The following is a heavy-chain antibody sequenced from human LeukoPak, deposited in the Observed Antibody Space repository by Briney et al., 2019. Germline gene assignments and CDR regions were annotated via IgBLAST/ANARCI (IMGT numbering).Heavy chain of an antibody. V-gene: IGHV4-34*01. CDR1: GDSISDYY. CDR2: INHSGST. CDR3: AREQQWPYYGMDV. J-gene: IGHJ6*02. D-gene: IGHD6-19*01. Sequence: PSETLSLTCTVSGDSISDYYWSWIRQPAGKGLEWIGEINHSGSTNYNPSLKSRVTISVDTSKNQFSLKLSSVTAADTAVYYCAREQQWPYYGMDVWGQGTTVTVSS.